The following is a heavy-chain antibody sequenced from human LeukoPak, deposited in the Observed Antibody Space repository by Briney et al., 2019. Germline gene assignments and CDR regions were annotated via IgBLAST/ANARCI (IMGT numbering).Heavy chain of an antibody. V-gene: IGHV4-31*03. CDR1: GGSISSGDYY. Sequence: SETLSLTCTVSGGSISSGDYYWSWIRQHPGKGLEWIGYIYYSGSTYYNPSLKSRIIISVDTSKKQFSLKMSSVTAADTAVYYCARVGGSQLYYYYGMDVWGQGTTVTVSS. CDR2: IYYSGST. CDR3: ARVGGSQLYYYYGMDV. J-gene: IGHJ6*02. D-gene: IGHD1-26*01.